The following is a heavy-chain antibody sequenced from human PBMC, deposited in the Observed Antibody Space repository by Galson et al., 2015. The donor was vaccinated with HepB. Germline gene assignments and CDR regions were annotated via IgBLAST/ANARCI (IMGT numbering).Heavy chain of an antibody. CDR3: AKRSGIRDGSGSYSWGRYYGMDV. D-gene: IGHD3-10*01. J-gene: IGHJ6*02. CDR1: GFTFSSYA. CDR2: ISGSGGST. V-gene: IGHV3-23*01. Sequence: SLRLSCAASGFTFSSYAMSWVRQAPGKGLEWVSAISGSGGSTYYADSVKGRFTISRDNSKNTLYLQMNSLRAEDTAVYYCAKRSGIRDGSGSYSWGRYYGMDVWGQGTTVTVSS.